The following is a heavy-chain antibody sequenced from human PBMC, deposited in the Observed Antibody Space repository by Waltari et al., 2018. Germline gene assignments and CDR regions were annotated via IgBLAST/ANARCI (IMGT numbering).Heavy chain of an antibody. Sequence: EVQLVESGGGLVQPGGSLRLSCAASGFTFSSYGMSWVRQAPGKGLEWVANIKQDGSEKYYVDSVKGRFTISRDNAKNSLYLQMNSLRAEDTAVYYCARRGQWWELLERWDYFDYWGQGTLVTVSS. D-gene: IGHD1-26*01. V-gene: IGHV3-7*01. CDR1: GFTFSSYG. CDR3: ARRGQWWELLERWDYFDY. J-gene: IGHJ4*02. CDR2: IKQDGSEK.